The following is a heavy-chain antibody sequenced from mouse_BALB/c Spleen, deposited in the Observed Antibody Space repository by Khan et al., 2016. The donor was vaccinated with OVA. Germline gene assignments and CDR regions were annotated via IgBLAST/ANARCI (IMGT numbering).Heavy chain of an antibody. CDR1: GFAFNSYD. V-gene: IGHV5-9*02. CDR3: TRPSYYGNPWFTY. D-gene: IGHD2-10*01. Sequence: EVQLLETGGGLVKPGGSLKLSCEVSGFAFNSYDMSWVRQTPEKRLEWVATISSTGTYTYYPDSVKGRFTISRDTARNTLYLQMSSLRSEDTAFYYCTRPSYYGNPWFTYWGQGTLVTVSA. CDR2: ISSTGTYT. J-gene: IGHJ3*01.